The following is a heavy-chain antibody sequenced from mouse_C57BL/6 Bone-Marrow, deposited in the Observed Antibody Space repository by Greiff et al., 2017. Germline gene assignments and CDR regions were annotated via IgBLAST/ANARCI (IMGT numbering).Heavy chain of an antibody. CDR2: ISSGGSYT. CDR1: GFTFSSYG. V-gene: IGHV5-6*01. J-gene: IGHJ3*01. Sequence: EVQGVESGGDLVKPGGSLKLSCAASGFTFSSYGMSWVRQTPDKRLEWVATISSGGSYTYYPDSVKGRFTISRDNAKNTLYLQMSSLKAADTAMYYCAKPWFAYWGQGTLVTVSA. CDR3: AKPWFAY.